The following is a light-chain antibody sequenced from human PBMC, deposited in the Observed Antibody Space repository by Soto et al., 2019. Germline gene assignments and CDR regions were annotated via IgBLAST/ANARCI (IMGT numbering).Light chain of an antibody. CDR3: QQSYGTVIT. CDR1: EDIQAY. Sequence: DIQMTQSPSSLSAYVGDRVTITCRASEDIQAYLNWYQQKPGKAPTLLIYDSSSLQSGVPSRFTGSGSGTDFTLTISSLHPEDFATYYCQQSYGTVITFGQGTRLDIK. CDR2: DSS. J-gene: IGKJ5*01. V-gene: IGKV1-39*01.